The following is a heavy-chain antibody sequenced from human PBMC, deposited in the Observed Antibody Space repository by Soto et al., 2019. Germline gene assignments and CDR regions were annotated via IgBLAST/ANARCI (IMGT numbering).Heavy chain of an antibody. CDR3: ARDPAIYSGKFDYGLDV. CDR1: GFTFSSYE. V-gene: IGHV3-48*03. D-gene: IGHD4-4*01. Sequence: PVGSLRLSCAVSGFTFSSYEMNWVRQAPGKGLEWVSYIGTSGKTIYYADSVGGRFTISRDNAKNSLYLQMNSLRAEDTAVYFCARDPAIYSGKFDYGLDVWGRGTTVTVSS. J-gene: IGHJ6*02. CDR2: IGTSGKTI.